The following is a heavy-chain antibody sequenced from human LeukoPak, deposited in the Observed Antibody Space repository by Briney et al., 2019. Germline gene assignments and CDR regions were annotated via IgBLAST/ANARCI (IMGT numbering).Heavy chain of an antibody. CDR1: GFTFSSYS. J-gene: IGHJ5*02. V-gene: IGHV3-21*01. Sequence: GGSLRLSCAASGFTFSSYSMNWVRQAPGKGLEWVSSISSSSSYIYCADSVKGRFTISRDNAKNSLYLQMNSLRAEDTAVYYCARDFIVVVVAAPYNWFDPWGQGTLVTVSS. D-gene: IGHD2-15*01. CDR2: ISSSSSYI. CDR3: ARDFIVVVVAAPYNWFDP.